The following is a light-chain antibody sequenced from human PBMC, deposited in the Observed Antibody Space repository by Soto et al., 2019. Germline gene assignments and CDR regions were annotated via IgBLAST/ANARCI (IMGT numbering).Light chain of an antibody. CDR1: SSDIGTYDY. Sequence: QSALAQPPSASGSPGQSVTISCTGTSSDIGTYDYVSWYQHLPDKAPKLIIYEVSKRPSGVPDRFSGSKSGNTASLTVSRLQAEDEGDYYCCSYGGGNNFYVFGTGTKVTVL. J-gene: IGLJ1*01. CDR3: CSYGGGNNFYV. CDR2: EVS. V-gene: IGLV2-8*01.